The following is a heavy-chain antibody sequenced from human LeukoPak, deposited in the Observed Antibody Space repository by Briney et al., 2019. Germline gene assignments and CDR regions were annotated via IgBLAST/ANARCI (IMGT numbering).Heavy chain of an antibody. Sequence: PGGSLRLSCAASGFTFSTYEINWVRQAPGKGLEWVSYISSSGSTIYYADSVKGRFTISRDNAKNTLYLQMNSLRAEDTAVYYCARGADSGYSSDNWGQGTLVSVSS. CDR2: ISSSGSTI. CDR1: GFTFSTYE. CDR3: ARGADSGYSSDN. J-gene: IGHJ4*02. D-gene: IGHD3-9*01. V-gene: IGHV3-48*03.